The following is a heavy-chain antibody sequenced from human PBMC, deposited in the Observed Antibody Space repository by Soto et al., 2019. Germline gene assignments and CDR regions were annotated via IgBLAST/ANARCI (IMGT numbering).Heavy chain of an antibody. CDR3: AIMKLELRSIDY. V-gene: IGHV3-23*01. Sequence: GGSLRLSCAASGFTFRSYSMTWVRQAPGKGLEWVSTISGGGSNTYYADSVKGRFTISRDNSKNTLFLQVNGLRAEDTAVYYCAIMKLELRSIDYWGQGTRVTVSS. CDR2: ISGGGSNT. J-gene: IGHJ4*02. D-gene: IGHD1-7*01. CDR1: GFTFRSYS.